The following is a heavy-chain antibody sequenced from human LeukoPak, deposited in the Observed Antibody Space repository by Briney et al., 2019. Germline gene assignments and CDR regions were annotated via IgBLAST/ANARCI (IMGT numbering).Heavy chain of an antibody. V-gene: IGHV3-21*04. Sequence: GGSLRLSCAASGFTFSSYSMNWVRQAPGKGLEWVSSISSSSSYIYYADSVKGRFTISRDNSKNTLYLQMNSLRAEDTAVYYCARVTRLLYFDYWGQGTLVTVSS. CDR1: GFTFSSYS. CDR2: ISSSSSYI. J-gene: IGHJ4*02. CDR3: ARVTRLLYFDY. D-gene: IGHD1-26*01.